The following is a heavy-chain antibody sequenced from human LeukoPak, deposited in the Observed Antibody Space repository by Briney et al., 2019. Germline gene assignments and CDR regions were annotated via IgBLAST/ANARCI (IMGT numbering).Heavy chain of an antibody. CDR3: AKDREGLSSGYDLEYFDY. J-gene: IGHJ4*02. CDR1: GFTFGTYS. CDR2: ISGGGGTT. V-gene: IGHV3-23*01. Sequence: SGGSLRLSCAASGFTFGTYSMNWVRQAPGKGLEWVSAISGGGGTTYYADSVKGRFTISRDNSKNTLFLQMNSLRAEDTAVYYCAKDREGLSSGYDLEYFDYWGQGTLVTVSS. D-gene: IGHD5-12*01.